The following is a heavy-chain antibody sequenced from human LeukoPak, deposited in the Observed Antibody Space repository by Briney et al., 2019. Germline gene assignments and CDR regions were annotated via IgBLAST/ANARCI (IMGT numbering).Heavy chain of an antibody. V-gene: IGHV3-48*01. Sequence: GGSLRLSCAASGFTFSSYRMNWVRQAPGKGLEWVSYISSSSSTIYYADSVKGRFTISRDNAKNSLYLQMNSLRAEDTAVYYCARVSAIVGATWGFDPWGQGTLVTVSS. CDR2: ISSSSSTI. J-gene: IGHJ5*02. CDR1: GFTFSSYR. D-gene: IGHD1-26*01. CDR3: ARVSAIVGATWGFDP.